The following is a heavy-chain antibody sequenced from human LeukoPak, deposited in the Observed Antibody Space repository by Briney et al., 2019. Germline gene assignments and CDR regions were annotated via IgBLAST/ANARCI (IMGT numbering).Heavy chain of an antibody. Sequence: ASVKVSCKASGYTFTSYYMYWVRQAPGQGLEWMGIINPSGDNTNYAQKFQGRVTMTSDMSTTTVYMELSSLRSEDTAVYYCARGPHRRTYDRDNWFDPWGQGTLVTASS. CDR2: INPSGDNT. D-gene: IGHD3-3*01. J-gene: IGHJ5*02. V-gene: IGHV1-46*01. CDR3: ARGPHRRTYDRDNWFDP. CDR1: GYTFTSYY.